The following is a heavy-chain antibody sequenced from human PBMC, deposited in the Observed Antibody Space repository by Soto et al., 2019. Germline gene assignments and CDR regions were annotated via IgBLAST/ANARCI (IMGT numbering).Heavy chain of an antibody. V-gene: IGHV3-21*01. D-gene: IGHD6-13*01. J-gene: IGHJ5*02. CDR2: ISSTSSYI. CDR1: GFTFSSYT. CDR3: ARGSRSEKFDP. Sequence: EVQLVESGGGLVKPGGSLRLSCAASGFTFSSYTMNWVRQPPGKGLEWVSSISSTSSYIYYADSVKGRFTISRDNAKNSLYLQMSSLRAEDTAMYYCARGSRSEKFDPWGQGTLVTVSS.